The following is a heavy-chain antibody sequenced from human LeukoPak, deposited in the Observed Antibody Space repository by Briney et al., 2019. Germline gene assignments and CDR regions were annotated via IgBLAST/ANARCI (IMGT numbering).Heavy chain of an antibody. J-gene: IGHJ4*02. CDR1: GFTFSSYS. Sequence: TGGSLRLSCAASGFTFSSYSMNWVRQAPGKGLEWVSYISSSSSTMYYADSVKGRFTISRDNAKNSLYLQTNSLRAEDTAVYYCATSSGYSYGWGQGTLVTVSS. V-gene: IGHV3-48*01. CDR2: ISSSSSTM. D-gene: IGHD5-18*01. CDR3: ATSSGYSYG.